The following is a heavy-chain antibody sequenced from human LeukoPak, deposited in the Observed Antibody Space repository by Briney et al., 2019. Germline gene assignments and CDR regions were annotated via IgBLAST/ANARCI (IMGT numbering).Heavy chain of an antibody. CDR2: ISAYNGNT. Sequence: ASVKVSCKASGGTFSSYAISWVRQAPGQGLEWMGWISAYNGNTNYAQKLQGRVTMTTDTSTSTAYMELRSLRSDDTAVYYCARVDDFWSGYYPYNWFDPWGQGTLVTVSS. D-gene: IGHD3-3*01. V-gene: IGHV1-18*01. CDR1: GGTFSSYA. J-gene: IGHJ5*02. CDR3: ARVDDFWSGYYPYNWFDP.